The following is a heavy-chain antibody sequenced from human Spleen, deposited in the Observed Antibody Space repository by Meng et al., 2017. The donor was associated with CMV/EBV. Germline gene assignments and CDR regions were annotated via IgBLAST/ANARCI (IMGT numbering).Heavy chain of an antibody. J-gene: IGHJ4*02. CDR2: MHPNSGNT. Sequence: ASVKVSCKASGYTFSGYYIHWVRQAPGQGLEWMGWMHPNSGNTGYAQKFQGRVTMTRDTSKSTAYLELSSLRSEDTAVYYCARSKTSGSWLQDYWGQGTLVTVSS. D-gene: IGHD6-13*01. CDR3: ARSKTSGSWLQDY. CDR1: GYTFSGYY. V-gene: IGHV1-8*02.